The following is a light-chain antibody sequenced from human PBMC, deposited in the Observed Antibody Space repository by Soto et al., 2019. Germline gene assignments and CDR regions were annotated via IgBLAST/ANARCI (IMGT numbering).Light chain of an antibody. Sequence: FVVTQSPDTLSLSPGETATLSCRASQSVSSSVAWYQHKPGQSPRLVVYSGYKRSPGIPARFSGSGSGTDFTLTISSLQSEDFAVYYCQQYTVWPFTFGGGTKVDIK. CDR3: QQYTVWPFT. J-gene: IGKJ4*01. CDR1: QSVSSS. V-gene: IGKV3-15*01. CDR2: SGY.